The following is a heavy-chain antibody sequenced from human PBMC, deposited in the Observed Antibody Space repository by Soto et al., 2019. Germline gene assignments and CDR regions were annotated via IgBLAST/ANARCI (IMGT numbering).Heavy chain of an antibody. CDR2: IYYSGST. Sequence: SETLSLTCTVSGGSISSGGYYWSWIRQHPGKGLEWIGYIYYSGSTYYNPSLKSRVTISVDTSKNQFSLKLSSVTAADTAVYYCARGNGGAHCSSTSCYYYYGMDVWGQGTTVTVSS. CDR1: GGSISSGGYY. J-gene: IGHJ6*02. D-gene: IGHD2-2*01. CDR3: ARGNGGAHCSSTSCYYYYGMDV. V-gene: IGHV4-31*03.